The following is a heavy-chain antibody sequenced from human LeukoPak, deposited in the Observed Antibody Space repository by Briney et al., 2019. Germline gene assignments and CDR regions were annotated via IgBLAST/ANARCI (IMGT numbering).Heavy chain of an antibody. D-gene: IGHD1-7*01. CDR3: ARDRNWNYVLFHY. V-gene: IGHV3-7*01. J-gene: IGHJ4*02. CDR1: GFNFINYW. CDR2: INQDGREI. Sequence: GGSLRLSCAASGFNFINYWMTWVRQAPGKGLEWVANINQDGREIFYVDSVKGRFTISRDNARNSLYLQMNSLRAEDTAVYYCARDRNWNYVLFHYWGQGTLVTVSS.